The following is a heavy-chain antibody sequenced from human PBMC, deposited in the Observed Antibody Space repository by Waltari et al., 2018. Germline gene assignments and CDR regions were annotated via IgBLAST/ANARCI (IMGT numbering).Heavy chain of an antibody. CDR3: ARDGSSWYGFDY. V-gene: IGHV4-59*01. D-gene: IGHD6-13*01. Sequence: QVQLQESGPGLVKPSETLSLTCTVSGGSISSYYWSWIRQHPGKGLEWIGYIYYSGSTNYTPSLKSRVTISVDTSKNQFSLKRSSVTAADTAVYYCARDGSSWYGFDYWGQGTLVTVSS. CDR2: IYYSGST. CDR1: GGSISSYY. J-gene: IGHJ4*02.